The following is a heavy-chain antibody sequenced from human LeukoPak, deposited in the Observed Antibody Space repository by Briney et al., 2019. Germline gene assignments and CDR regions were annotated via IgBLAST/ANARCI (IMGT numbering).Heavy chain of an antibody. CDR3: ARVAKERVGGVYYFDY. D-gene: IGHD1-1*01. Sequence: PGGSLRLSCAASGFTFSDYDMHWVRHAPGKGLEWVSAIGTAGDTYYTGPVKGRFTISRENAKNSLYLQMNSLRAGDTAVYYCARVAKERVGGVYYFDYWGQGTLVTVSS. CDR2: IGTAGDT. J-gene: IGHJ4*02. V-gene: IGHV3-13*01. CDR1: GFTFSDYD.